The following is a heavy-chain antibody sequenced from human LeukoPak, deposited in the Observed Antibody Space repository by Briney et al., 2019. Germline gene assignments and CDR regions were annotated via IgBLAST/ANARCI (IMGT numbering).Heavy chain of an antibody. CDR2: ISDSGGST. Sequence: GGSLRLSCAVSGITLSNYGMTWVRQAPGKGLEWVAGISDSGGSTNYADSVKGRFTISRDNSKNTLYLQMNSLRAEDTAVYYCAKDYYDSSGYHPEYFQHWGQGTLVTVSS. V-gene: IGHV3-23*01. D-gene: IGHD3-22*01. CDR1: GITLSNYG. CDR3: AKDYYDSSGYHPEYFQH. J-gene: IGHJ1*01.